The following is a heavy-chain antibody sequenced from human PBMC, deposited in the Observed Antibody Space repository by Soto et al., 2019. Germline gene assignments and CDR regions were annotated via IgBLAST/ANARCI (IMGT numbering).Heavy chain of an antibody. D-gene: IGHD2-2*01. CDR2: IYYSGTT. V-gene: IGHV4-28*03. Sequence: PSETLCLTCAVSGDSISRSNWWGWIRQPPGKGLEWIGYIYYSGTTYYNPSLKSRVTMSVDTSKTQFSLNLTSVTAADTAIYYCARVPAGYRANWFDPWGQGTLVT. J-gene: IGHJ5*02. CDR1: GDSISRSNW. CDR3: ARVPAGYRANWFDP.